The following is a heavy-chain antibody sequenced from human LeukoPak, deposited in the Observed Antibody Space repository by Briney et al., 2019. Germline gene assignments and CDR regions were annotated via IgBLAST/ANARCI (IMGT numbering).Heavy chain of an antibody. CDR1: GYTFTSYY. CDR2: INPSGGST. CDR3: ARDVQVVPAAIWTWSVTIFDY. J-gene: IGHJ4*02. Sequence: ASVKVSCKASGYTFTSYYMHWVRQGPGQGLEWMGIINPSGGSTSYAQKFQGRVTMTRDTSTSTVYMELSSLRSEDTAVYYCARDVQVVPAAIWTWSVTIFDYWGQGTLVTVSS. V-gene: IGHV1-46*01. D-gene: IGHD2-2*02.